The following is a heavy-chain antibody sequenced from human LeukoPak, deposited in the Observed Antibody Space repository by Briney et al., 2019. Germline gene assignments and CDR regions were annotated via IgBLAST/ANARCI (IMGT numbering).Heavy chain of an antibody. J-gene: IGHJ4*02. D-gene: IGHD4-17*01. CDR2: ISAYNGNT. Sequence: ASVKVSCKASGYTFNRYALSWVRQAPGQGLEWMGWISAYNGNTNYAQKLQGRATMTTDTSTSTAYIELRSLRSDDTAVYYCARHLYGDYLFDYWGQGTLVTVSS. CDR1: GYTFNRYA. V-gene: IGHV1-18*01. CDR3: ARHLYGDYLFDY.